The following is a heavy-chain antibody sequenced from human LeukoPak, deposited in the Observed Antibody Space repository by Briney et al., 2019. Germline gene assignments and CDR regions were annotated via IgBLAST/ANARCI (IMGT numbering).Heavy chain of an antibody. J-gene: IGHJ6*03. V-gene: IGHV4-38-2*02. D-gene: IGHD2-15*01. CDR1: GYSISSGYY. Sequence: SETLSLTCTVSGYSISSGYYWGWIRQPPGKGLEWIGSIYYSGSTYYNPSLQSRVTISVDTSKNQFSLKLNSVTAADTAVYYCASFYCSGGSCYQYFSYYYMDVWGKGTTVTISS. CDR3: ASFYCSGGSCYQYFSYYYMDV. CDR2: IYYSGST.